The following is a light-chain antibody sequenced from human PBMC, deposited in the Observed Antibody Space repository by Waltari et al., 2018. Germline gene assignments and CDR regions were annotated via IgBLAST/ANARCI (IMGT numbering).Light chain of an antibody. CDR1: QGIRNY. V-gene: IGKV1-9*01. CDR2: AAS. J-gene: IGKJ4*01. Sequence: DIQLTQSPSFLSASVGDRVTITCRASQGIRNYLVWFQQKPGKAPKLLIYAASTLQSGVPSRFSGSGSWTEFTLTISSLQPEDFATYYCQQLNGYPLTFGGGTRVEIK. CDR3: QQLNGYPLT.